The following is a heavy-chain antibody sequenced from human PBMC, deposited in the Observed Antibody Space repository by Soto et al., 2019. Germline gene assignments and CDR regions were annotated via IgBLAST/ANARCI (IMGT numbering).Heavy chain of an antibody. CDR2: IYYSGST. CDR3: ARRARYSGYDFLAGGYYYMDV. D-gene: IGHD5-12*01. V-gene: IGHV4-59*08. J-gene: IGHJ6*03. CDR1: GGSISSYY. Sequence: SETLSLTCTVSGGSISSYYWSWIRQPPGKGLEWIGYIYYSGSTNYNPSLKSRVTLSVDTSKNQFSLKLSSVTAADTAVYYCARRARYSGYDFLAGGYYYMDVWGKGTTVTVSS.